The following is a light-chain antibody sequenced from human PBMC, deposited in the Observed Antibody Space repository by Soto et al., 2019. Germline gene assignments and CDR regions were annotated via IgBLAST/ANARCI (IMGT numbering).Light chain of an antibody. CDR2: DAS. V-gene: IGKV3-11*01. J-gene: IGKJ5*01. CDR1: QSVGSS. CDR3: QQRSNWIT. Sequence: VLTQSPATLSLFPGERATLSCRASQSVGSSLAWYQHKPGQAPRLLLYDASNRAAAIPARFSGSGSGTDFTLTISSLEPEDFAVYYCQQRSNWITFGQGTRLEIE.